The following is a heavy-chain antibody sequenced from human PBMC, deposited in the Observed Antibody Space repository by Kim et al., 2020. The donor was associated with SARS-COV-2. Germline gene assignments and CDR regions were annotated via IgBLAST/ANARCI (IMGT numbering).Heavy chain of an antibody. V-gene: IGHV3-49*04. J-gene: IGHJ4*02. CDR1: AFTFGDYA. D-gene: IGHD6-13*01. Sequence: GGSLRLSCTGSAFTFGDYAMSWVRQAPGKGLEWVGFIRSKAYGGTTEYAASVKGRFTISRDDSKSIAYLQMNSLKTEDTAVYYCTRASYSNLKDFDYWGQGTLVTVSS. CDR2: IRSKAYGGTT. CDR3: TRASYSNLKDFDY.